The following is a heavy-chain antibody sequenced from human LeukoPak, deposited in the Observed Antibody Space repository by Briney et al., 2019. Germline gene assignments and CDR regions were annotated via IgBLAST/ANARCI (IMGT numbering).Heavy chain of an antibody. J-gene: IGHJ6*02. CDR1: GGSISSGSYY. Sequence: PSQTLSLTCTVSGGSISSGSYYWSWIRQPAGKGLEWIGRIYTSGSTNYNPSLKSRVTISVDTSKNQFSLKLSSVTAADTAVYYCARDVMSSRPIAAAGGYYYYGMDVWGQGTTVTVSS. CDR2: IYTSGST. D-gene: IGHD6-13*01. CDR3: ARDVMSSRPIAAAGGYYYYGMDV. V-gene: IGHV4-61*02.